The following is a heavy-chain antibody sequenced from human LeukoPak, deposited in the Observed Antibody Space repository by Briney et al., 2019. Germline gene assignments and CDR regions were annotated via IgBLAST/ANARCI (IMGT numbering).Heavy chain of an antibody. Sequence: ASVKVSCKASGYTFTGYYMHWVRQAPGQGLEWVGWINPNSGGTNYAQKFQGRVTMTRDTSISTAYMELSRLRSDDTAVYYCARALGATGTFDYWGQGTLVTVSS. CDR3: ARALGATGTFDY. J-gene: IGHJ4*02. CDR1: GYTFTGYY. D-gene: IGHD1-26*01. CDR2: INPNSGGT. V-gene: IGHV1-2*02.